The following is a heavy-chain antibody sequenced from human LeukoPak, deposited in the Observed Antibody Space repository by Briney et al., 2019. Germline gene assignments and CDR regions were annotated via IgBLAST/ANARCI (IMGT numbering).Heavy chain of an antibody. V-gene: IGHV5-51*01. J-gene: IGHJ4*02. CDR2: IYPGDSDT. Sequence: GESLKISCKGSGYSFTNYWIGWVREMPGKGLEWMGIIYPGDSDTRYIPSFQGQVTISADKSINTAYLQWTSLKASDTAMYYCARRVDSYWFFDYWGQGTLVTVSS. CDR3: ARRVDSYWFFDY. CDR1: GYSFTNYW. D-gene: IGHD1-26*01.